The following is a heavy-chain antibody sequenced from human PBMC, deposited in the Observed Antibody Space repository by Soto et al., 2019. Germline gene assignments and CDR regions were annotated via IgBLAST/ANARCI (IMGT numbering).Heavy chain of an antibody. V-gene: IGHV4-59*01. J-gene: IGHJ4*02. CDR1: GGSISSYY. CDR2: IHYSGST. CDR3: ARGSGYCGSTSCYAFDY. D-gene: IGHD2-2*01. Sequence: PSETLSLTCTVSGGSISSYYWSWIRQPPGKGLEWIGYIHYSGSTNYNPSLKSRVSMSVDTSKNQFSLKLNSVTAADTAVYYCARGSGYCGSTSCYAFDYWGQGTLVTVSS.